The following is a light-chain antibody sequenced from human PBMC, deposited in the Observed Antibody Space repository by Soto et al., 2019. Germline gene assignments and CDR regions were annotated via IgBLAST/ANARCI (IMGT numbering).Light chain of an antibody. CDR3: QQRSNWLLT. CDR1: QSVSSY. J-gene: IGKJ4*01. V-gene: IGKV3-11*01. Sequence: EIVLTQSPATLSLSPGERATLSCRASQSVSSYLAWYQQKPAQAPRLLIYDASNRATGIPARFSGSGSGTDFTLTISSLDPEDVAVYYCQQRSNWLLTFGGGTKVEIK. CDR2: DAS.